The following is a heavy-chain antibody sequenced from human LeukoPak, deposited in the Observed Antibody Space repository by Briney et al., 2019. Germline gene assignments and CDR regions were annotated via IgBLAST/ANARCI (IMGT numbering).Heavy chain of an antibody. CDR3: ARSPKYDFWSGYYNYMDV. V-gene: IGHV3-30-3*01. CDR2: ISYDGSNK. CDR1: GFTFSSYA. J-gene: IGHJ6*03. D-gene: IGHD3-3*01. Sequence: PGGSLRLSCAASGFTFSSYAMHWVRQAPGKGLEWVAVISYDGSNKYYADSVKGRFTISRDNSKNTLYLQMNSLRAEDTAVYYCARSPKYDFWSGYYNYMDVWGKGTTVTVSS.